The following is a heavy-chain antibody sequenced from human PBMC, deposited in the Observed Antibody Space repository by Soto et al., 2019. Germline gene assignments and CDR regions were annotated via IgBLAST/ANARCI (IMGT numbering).Heavy chain of an antibody. CDR3: AHRNYYESRGYYYYFDY. V-gene: IGHV3-23*01. CDR2: ISGSGGST. Sequence: PGGSLRISCAASGFTFSSYVMSWVRQAPGKGLEWVSGISGSGGSTYYADSVKGRFTISRDNSKNTLYLQMNSLRAEDTAVYYCAHRNYYESRGYYYYFDYWGQGTLVTVSS. D-gene: IGHD3-22*01. CDR1: GFTFSSYV. J-gene: IGHJ4*02.